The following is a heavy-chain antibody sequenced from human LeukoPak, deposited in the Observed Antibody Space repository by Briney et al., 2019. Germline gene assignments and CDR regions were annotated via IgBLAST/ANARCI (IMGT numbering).Heavy chain of an antibody. Sequence: ASVKASCKASGYTFTSYGISWVRQAPGQGLEWMGWISAYNGNTNYAQKLQGRVTMTTDTSTSTAYMELRSLRSDDTAVYYCARGSDFWSGYYTPYYFDYWGQGTLVTVSS. V-gene: IGHV1-18*01. CDR1: GYTFTSYG. J-gene: IGHJ4*02. D-gene: IGHD3-3*01. CDR2: ISAYNGNT. CDR3: ARGSDFWSGYYTPYYFDY.